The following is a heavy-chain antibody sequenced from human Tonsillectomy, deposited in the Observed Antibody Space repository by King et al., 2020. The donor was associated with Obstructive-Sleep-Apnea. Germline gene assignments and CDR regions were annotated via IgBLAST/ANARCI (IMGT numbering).Heavy chain of an antibody. V-gene: IGHV4-59*01. Sequence: QLQESGPGRVTPSETLSLTCTVSGASFSRNYWSWIRPSPGKGLEWIGYIYNSGTTNYNPSLQSRVTISIDSSKNQFSLKLSSVTAADTAVYYCARVDGLVGAHPFDYWGQGILVTVSS. CDR3: ARVDGLVGAHPFDY. D-gene: IGHD1-26*01. J-gene: IGHJ4*02. CDR1: GASFSRNY. CDR2: IYNSGTT.